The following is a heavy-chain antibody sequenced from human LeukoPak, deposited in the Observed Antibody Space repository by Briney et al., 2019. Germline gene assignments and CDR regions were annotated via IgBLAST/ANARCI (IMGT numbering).Heavy chain of an antibody. CDR1: GFTLSTSW. CDR2: INQDGSLK. J-gene: IGHJ4*02. CDR3: ARLYRDVTTFDY. D-gene: IGHD4-17*01. V-gene: IGHV3-7*01. Sequence: GGSLRLSCTASGFTLSTSWMSWVRQAPGRGLEWVASINQDGSLKHYVDSVKGRFTISRDNVQNSLYLQMNSLRAEDTAVYYCARLYRDVTTFDYWGQGTLVTVSS.